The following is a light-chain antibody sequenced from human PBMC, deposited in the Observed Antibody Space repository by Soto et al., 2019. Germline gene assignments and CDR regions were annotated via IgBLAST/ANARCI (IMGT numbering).Light chain of an antibody. J-gene: IGKJ4*01. V-gene: IGKV1-39*01. CDR2: AAS. CDR1: QSISSH. Sequence: QMTQSPSSLFASVGGRVTITCRASQSISSHLNWYQQKVGQTPRLLIYAASTLQSEVPPRFSGSGSGTEFTLTISSLQREDFATYYCQQSHSAPLTFGGGTKIQI. CDR3: QQSHSAPLT.